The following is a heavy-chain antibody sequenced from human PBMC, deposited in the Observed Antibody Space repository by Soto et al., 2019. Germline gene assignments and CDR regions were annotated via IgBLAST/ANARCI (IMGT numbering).Heavy chain of an antibody. V-gene: IGHV4-61*08. Sequence: NPSETLSLTCTVSGGSVSSGDYYWSWIRQPPGKGLEWIGHIYYSGSTSFNPSLKSRVTISVDTSKNRFSLKVNSAAAADTAVYYCARIPVVTSMIYWFDPWGQGTLVTVSS. CDR1: GGSVSSGDYY. J-gene: IGHJ5*02. CDR2: IYYSGST. CDR3: ARIPVVTSMIYWFDP. D-gene: IGHD3-16*01.